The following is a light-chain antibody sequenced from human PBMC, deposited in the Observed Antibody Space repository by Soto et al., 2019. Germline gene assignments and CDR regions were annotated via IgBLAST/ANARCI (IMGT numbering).Light chain of an antibody. CDR3: SSHTSGSTRV. V-gene: IGLV2-14*01. Sequence: QSVLTQPASVSGSPGQSIAISCTGTSSDVGGYDYVSWYQQHPDKAPKLTIYEVTKRPSGVSNRFSGSKSGNTASLTISGLQPEDEADYYCSSHTSGSTRVFGSGTKVTFL. CDR1: SSDVGGYDY. J-gene: IGLJ1*01. CDR2: EVT.